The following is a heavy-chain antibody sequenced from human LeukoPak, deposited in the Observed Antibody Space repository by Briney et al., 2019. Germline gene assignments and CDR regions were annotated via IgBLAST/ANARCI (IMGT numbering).Heavy chain of an antibody. CDR1: GFTFSSYE. V-gene: IGHV3-48*03. J-gene: IGHJ2*01. D-gene: IGHD3-3*01. CDR2: ISSSGSTI. Sequence: QTGGSLRLSCAASGFTFSSYEMNWVRQAPGKGLEWVSYISSSGSTIYYADSVKGRFTISRDNAKNSLYLQMNSLRAEDTAVYYCASDLFFWSGYQPLWGRGTLVTVSS. CDR3: ASDLFFWSGYQPL.